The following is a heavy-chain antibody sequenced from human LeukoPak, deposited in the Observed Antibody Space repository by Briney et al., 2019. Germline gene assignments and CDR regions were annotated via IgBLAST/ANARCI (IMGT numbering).Heavy chain of an antibody. J-gene: IGHJ4*02. CDR1: GYTFTSYY. Sequence: GASVKVSCKASGYTFTSYYMHWVRQAPGQGLEWMGIINPSGGSTSYAQKFQGRVTMTRDTSTSTVYMELSSLRSEDTAVYYCARGSVSFQETIFGVVIPNYYFDYWGQGTLVTVSS. CDR2: INPSGGST. V-gene: IGHV1-46*01. D-gene: IGHD3-3*01. CDR3: ARGSVSFQETIFGVVIPNYYFDY.